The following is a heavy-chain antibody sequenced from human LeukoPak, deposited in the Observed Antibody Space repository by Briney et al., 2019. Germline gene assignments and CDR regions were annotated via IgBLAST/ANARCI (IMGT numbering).Heavy chain of an antibody. J-gene: IGHJ4*02. Sequence: GGSLRLSCAASGFTVRRNYMSWVRQAPGKGLEWVSVIYSSERTYYAESVQGRFTVFRDDSENAIYLQMDSLRAEDTAVYYCASEAYYHDTTGRFDLWGQGTLVTVSS. CDR1: GFTVRRNY. CDR2: IYSSERT. V-gene: IGHV3-53*01. D-gene: IGHD3-22*01. CDR3: ASEAYYHDTTGRFDL.